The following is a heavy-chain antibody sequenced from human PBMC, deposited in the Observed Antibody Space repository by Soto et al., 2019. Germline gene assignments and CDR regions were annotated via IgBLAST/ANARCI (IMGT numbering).Heavy chain of an antibody. CDR3: AREGGYSSSWYVGRYFDY. V-gene: IGHV3-53*01. Sequence: GSLRLSCAASGFTVSSNYMSWVRQAPGKGLEWVSVIYSGGSTYYADSVKGRFTISRDNSKNTLYLQMNSLRAEDTAVYYCAREGGYSSSWYVGRYFDYWGQGTLVTVSS. CDR1: GFTVSSNY. CDR2: IYSGGST. J-gene: IGHJ4*02. D-gene: IGHD6-13*01.